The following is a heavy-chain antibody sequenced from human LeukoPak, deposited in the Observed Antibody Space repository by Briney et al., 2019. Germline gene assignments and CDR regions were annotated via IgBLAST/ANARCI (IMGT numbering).Heavy chain of an antibody. Sequence: GGSLRLSCAASGCTFSSYAMSWVRQAPGKGLEWVSAISGSGGSTYYADSVKGRFTISRDNSKNTLYLQMNSLRAEDTAVYYCAKGDCSGGSCYPNFDYWGQGTLVTVSS. CDR2: ISGSGGST. V-gene: IGHV3-23*01. D-gene: IGHD2-15*01. CDR3: AKGDCSGGSCYPNFDY. CDR1: GCTFSSYA. J-gene: IGHJ4*02.